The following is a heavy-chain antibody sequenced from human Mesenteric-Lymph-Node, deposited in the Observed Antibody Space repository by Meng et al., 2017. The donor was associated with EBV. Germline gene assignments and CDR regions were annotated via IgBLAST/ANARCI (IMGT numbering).Heavy chain of an antibody. J-gene: IGHJ4*02. CDR3: ARGIATII. CDR2: SNHSSST. D-gene: IGHD5-24*01. CDR1: CGSISSSDYF. Sequence: QVVQQESGGGLVKPSQTLSRLCSVACGSISSSDYFYTCLRQPAERVLEWIGISNHSSSTNYTASLKGRVTISGDTAKNQLSLKLSTVTAADTAVYYCARGIATIIWGQGTLVTVSS. V-gene: IGHV4-30-2*01.